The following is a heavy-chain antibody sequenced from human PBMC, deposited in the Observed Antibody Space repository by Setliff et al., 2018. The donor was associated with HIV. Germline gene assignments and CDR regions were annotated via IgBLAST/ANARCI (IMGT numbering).Heavy chain of an antibody. CDR3: VRWGLPYGIDA. CDR2: IKPDGSSK. Sequence: GGSLRLSCAASGFTFSTFWMGWVRQAPGKGREWVAHIKPDGSSKKYVDSVKGRFTISRDNAKDSLYLQMPSLRAEDTAVYYCVRWGLPYGIDAWGQGTLVTVSS. V-gene: IGHV3-7*01. D-gene: IGHD3-16*01. J-gene: IGHJ4*02. CDR1: GFTFSTFW.